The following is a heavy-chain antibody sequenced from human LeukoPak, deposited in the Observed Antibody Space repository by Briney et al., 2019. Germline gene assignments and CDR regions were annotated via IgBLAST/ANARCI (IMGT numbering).Heavy chain of an antibody. CDR2: IIPILGIA. CDR3: AGRLGDSIDY. Sequence: ASVKVSCKASGGTFSSYAISWVRQAPGQGLEWMGGIIPILGIANYAQKFQGRVTITADKSTSTAYMELSSLRSEDTAVYYCAGRLGDSIDYWGQGTLVTVSS. D-gene: IGHD2-21*02. J-gene: IGHJ4*02. V-gene: IGHV1-69*04. CDR1: GGTFSSYA.